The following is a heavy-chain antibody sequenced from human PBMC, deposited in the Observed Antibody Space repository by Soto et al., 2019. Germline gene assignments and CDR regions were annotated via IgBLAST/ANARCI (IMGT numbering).Heavy chain of an antibody. CDR1: GGSISSSSYY. CDR3: ARGVGDRTSPFDC. V-gene: IGHV4-39*01. J-gene: IGHJ4*02. CDR2: IYYSGST. Sequence: PSETLSLTCTVSGGSISSSSYYWGWIRQPPGKGLEWIGSIYYSGSTYYNPSLKSRVTISVDTSKNQFSLKLSSVTAADTAVYYCARGVGDRTSPFDCWGQGTLVTVSS. D-gene: IGHD1-26*01.